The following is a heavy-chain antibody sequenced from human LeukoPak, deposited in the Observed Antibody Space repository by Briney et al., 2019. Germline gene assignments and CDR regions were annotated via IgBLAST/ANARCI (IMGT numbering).Heavy chain of an antibody. J-gene: IGHJ4*02. V-gene: IGHV3-7*01. D-gene: IGHD6-6*01. CDR3: ARRGGSSSRRSPIDY. CDR2: IKQDGSQR. CDR1: GFTFSNYW. Sequence: PGGSLRLSCTASGFTFSNYWMHWVRQAPGKGPEWVANIKQDGSQRYYVDSVRGRFTISRDNAKNSLFLQMNGLRAEDTAVYYCARRGGSSSRRSPIDYWGQGTLVTVSS.